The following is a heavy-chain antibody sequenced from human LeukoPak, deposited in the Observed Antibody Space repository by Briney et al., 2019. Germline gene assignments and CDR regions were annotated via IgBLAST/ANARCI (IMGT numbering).Heavy chain of an antibody. D-gene: IGHD6-19*01. CDR2: ISYDGSNK. CDR1: GFTFSSYA. Sequence: PGGSLRLSCAASGFTFSSYAMSWVRQAPGKGLEWVAVISYDGSNKYYADSVKGRFTISRDNSKNTLYLQMNSLRAEDTPVYYCARDQFGGGWSFYFDYWGQGTLVTVSS. J-gene: IGHJ4*02. CDR3: ARDQFGGGWSFYFDY. V-gene: IGHV3-30-3*01.